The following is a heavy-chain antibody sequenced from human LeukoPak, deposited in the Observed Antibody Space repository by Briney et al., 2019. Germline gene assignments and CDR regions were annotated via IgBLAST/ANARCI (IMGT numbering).Heavy chain of an antibody. V-gene: IGHV3-30-3*01. CDR1: GFTFSSYA. D-gene: IGHD6-6*01. J-gene: IGHJ4*02. CDR3: ARDSSSTYSSXRGFDY. CDR2: ISYDGSNK. Sequence: GGSLRLSCAASGFTFSSYAMHWVRQAPGKGLEWVAVISYDGSNKYYADSVKGRFTISRDNSKNTLYLQMNSLRAEDTAVYYCARDSSSTYSSXRGFDYWGQGTLVTVSS.